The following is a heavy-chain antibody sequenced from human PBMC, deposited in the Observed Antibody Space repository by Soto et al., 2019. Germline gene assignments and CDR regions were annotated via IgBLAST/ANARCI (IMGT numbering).Heavy chain of an antibody. J-gene: IGHJ4*02. CDR3: ARHAVHRSGFTAY. V-gene: IGHV4-34*01. D-gene: IGHD6-19*01. CDR1: GGSFSGYY. CDR2: INHSGST. Sequence: PSETLSLTCAVYGGSFSGYYWSWIRQPPGKGLEWIGEINHSGSTNYNPSLKSRVTISVDTSKNQFSLKLSSVTAADTAVYYCARHAVHRSGFTAYWGQGNLVTVSS.